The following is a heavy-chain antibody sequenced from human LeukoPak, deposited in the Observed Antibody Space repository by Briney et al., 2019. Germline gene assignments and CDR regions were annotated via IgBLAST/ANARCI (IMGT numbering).Heavy chain of an antibody. D-gene: IGHD4-17*01. CDR2: ISGSGGST. V-gene: IGHV3-23*01. J-gene: IGHJ4*02. CDR1: GFTFSSYA. Sequence: GGSLRLSCAASGFTFSSYAMSWVRQAPGKGLEWVSAISGSGGSTYYANSVKGRFTISRDNSKNTLYLQMNSLRAEDTAVYYCATWVYGDYEIDYWGQGTLVTVSS. CDR3: ATWVYGDYEIDY.